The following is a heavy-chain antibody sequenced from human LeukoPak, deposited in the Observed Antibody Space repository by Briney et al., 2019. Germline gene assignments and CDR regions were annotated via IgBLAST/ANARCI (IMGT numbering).Heavy chain of an antibody. CDR3: ARGSLWSSQPNAFDI. Sequence: SETLSLTCAVYGGSFSGYYWSWIRQPPGKGLEWIGEINHSGSTNYNPSLKSRVTISVGTSKNQFSLKLSSVTAADTAVYYCARGSLWSSQPNAFDIWGQGTMVTVSS. D-gene: IGHD3-3*01. CDR2: INHSGST. J-gene: IGHJ3*02. CDR1: GGSFSGYY. V-gene: IGHV4-34*01.